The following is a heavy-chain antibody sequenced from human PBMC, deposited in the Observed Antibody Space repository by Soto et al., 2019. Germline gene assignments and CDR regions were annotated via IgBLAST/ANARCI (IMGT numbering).Heavy chain of an antibody. CDR1: GFTFNNAW. CDR2: MKSKSEGETT. J-gene: IGHJ4*02. CDR3: TAQFYFDASGHSFDL. D-gene: IGHD3-9*01. V-gene: IGHV3-15*01. Sequence: PGGSLRLSCAASGFTFNNAWMGWVRQAPGQGLGWVGHMKSKSEGETTDYAAPVKGRFTISRDDSKNTVYLQMNSLTTEDTAVYYCTAQFYFDASGHSFDLWGQGTLVTVSS.